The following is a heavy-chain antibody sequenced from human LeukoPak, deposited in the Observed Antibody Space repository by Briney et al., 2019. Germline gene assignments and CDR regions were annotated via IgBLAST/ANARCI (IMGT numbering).Heavy chain of an antibody. Sequence: PGGSLRLSCAASGFTFSSYAMSWVRQAPGKGLEWVSAISGSGGSTYYADSVKGRFTISRDNSNNILSLQMNSLRVEDTAVYYCTKGLVGALAFEYWGQGTLVTVSS. V-gene: IGHV3-23*01. J-gene: IGHJ4*02. CDR2: ISGSGGST. CDR1: GFTFSSYA. D-gene: IGHD1-26*01. CDR3: TKGLVGALAFEY.